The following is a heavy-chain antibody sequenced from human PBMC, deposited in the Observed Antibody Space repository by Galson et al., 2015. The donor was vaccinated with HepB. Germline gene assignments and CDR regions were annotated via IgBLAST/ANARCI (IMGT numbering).Heavy chain of an antibody. D-gene: IGHD3-10*01. CDR3: ARDRPPMVQGAVSGIDY. CDR1: GFTFSTYS. V-gene: IGHV3-48*01. CDR2: ISSSRIFI. Sequence: SLRLSCAASGFTFSTYSMNWVRQAPGKGLEWVSYISSSRIFIYYSDSVKGRFTISRDNAKNSLYLQMNSLRADDTAVYYCARDRPPMVQGAVSGIDYWGQGTLVTVSS. J-gene: IGHJ4*02.